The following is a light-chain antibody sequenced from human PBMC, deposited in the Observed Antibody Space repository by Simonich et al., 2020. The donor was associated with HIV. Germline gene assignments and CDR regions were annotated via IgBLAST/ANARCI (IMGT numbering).Light chain of an antibody. CDR1: PGISTW. CDR2: KAS. CDR3: QQYKSYSRT. J-gene: IGKJ1*01. V-gene: IGKV1-5*03. Sequence: DIQMTQSPSTLSASVGDRVTITCRASPGISTWLAWYQQKPGKAPKLLIYKASSLESGVPSRFSGSGSGTEFTLTIFSLQPDDFAIYYCQQYKSYSRTFGQGTKVEI.